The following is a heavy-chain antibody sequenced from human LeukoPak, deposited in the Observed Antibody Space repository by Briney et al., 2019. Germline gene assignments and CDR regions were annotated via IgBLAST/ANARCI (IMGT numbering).Heavy chain of an antibody. CDR3: ARGHGAAAGGY. J-gene: IGHJ4*03. V-gene: IGHV1-8*01. Sequence: ASVRVSCKASGYTFTSYDINWVRQATGQGLEWMGWMNANSGNTDSAQSRQGRVTMTRNTSISTAYMELSSLRSEDTAVYYCARGHGAAAGGYWGHGTIVTVAS. CDR1: GYTFTSYD. D-gene: IGHD6-13*01. CDR2: MNANSGNT.